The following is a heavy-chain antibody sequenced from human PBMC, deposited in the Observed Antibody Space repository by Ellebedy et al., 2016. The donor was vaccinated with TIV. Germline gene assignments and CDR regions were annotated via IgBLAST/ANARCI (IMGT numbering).Heavy chain of an antibody. V-gene: IGHV1-69*04. D-gene: IGHD6-13*01. CDR1: GGTFSSYA. Sequence: AASVKVSCKASGGTFSSYAISWVRQAPGQGLEWMGRIIPILGIANYAQKFQGRVTITADKSTSTVYMELSSLRSDDTAVYYCARGIAAAFGAGPQRFWFDPWGQGTLVTVSS. CDR3: ARGIAAAFGAGPQRFWFDP. J-gene: IGHJ5*02. CDR2: IIPILGIA.